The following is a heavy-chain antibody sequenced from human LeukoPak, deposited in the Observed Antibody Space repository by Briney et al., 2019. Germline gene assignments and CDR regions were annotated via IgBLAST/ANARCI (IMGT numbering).Heavy chain of an antibody. Sequence: SETLSLTCAVSGGSIRSYYWSWIRQPPGKGLEWIGEINHSESTNYNPSLKSRVTISVDTSKNQFSLKLSSVTAADTAVYYCARVHSSSWYVYFQHWGQGTLVTVSS. CDR1: GGSIRSYY. V-gene: IGHV4-34*01. D-gene: IGHD6-13*01. J-gene: IGHJ1*01. CDR3: ARVHSSSWYVYFQH. CDR2: INHSEST.